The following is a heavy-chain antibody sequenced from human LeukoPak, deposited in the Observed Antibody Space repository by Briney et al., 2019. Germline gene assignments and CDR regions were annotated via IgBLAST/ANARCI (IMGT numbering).Heavy chain of an antibody. D-gene: IGHD4-23*01. Sequence: SETLSLTCAVYGDSFTTYYWTWIRQPPEKGLEWIGEINHSGSTTYNPSLKSRITISVDTSKNQFSLTLTSVTAADTAVYYCARAKGTTVVTVDYWGQGTLVTVSS. CDR1: GDSFTTYY. V-gene: IGHV4-34*01. J-gene: IGHJ4*02. CDR3: ARAKGTTVVTVDY. CDR2: INHSGST.